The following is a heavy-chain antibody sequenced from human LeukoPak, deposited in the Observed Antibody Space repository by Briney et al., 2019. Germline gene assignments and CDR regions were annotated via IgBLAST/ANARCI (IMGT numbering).Heavy chain of an antibody. J-gene: IGHJ4*02. Sequence: RASVKVSCKASGYTFNSYAMHWVRQAPGQRLEWMGWINAGNGNTKYSQKFQGRVTITRDTSASTAYMELSSLRSEDTAVYYCARDSVDTAMPRYWGQGTLVTVSS. CDR3: ARDSVDTAMPRY. CDR2: INAGNGNT. D-gene: IGHD5-18*01. CDR1: GYTFNSYA. V-gene: IGHV1-3*01.